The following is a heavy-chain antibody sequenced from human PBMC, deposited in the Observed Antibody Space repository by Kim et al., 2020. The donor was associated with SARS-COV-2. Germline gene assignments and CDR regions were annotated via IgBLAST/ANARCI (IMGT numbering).Heavy chain of an antibody. J-gene: IGHJ6*02. V-gene: IGHV3-7*01. Sequence: GGSLRLSCAASGFNSGSYWLSWVRQAPGKGLEWVANIKQDGSEEHYVDSVKVRFTISRDNTKNSLYLEMNGLRAEDTAVYYFARGLQPPPRLLWFGESISYDYYGMDAWGQGTTVTVSS. CDR3: ARGLQPPPRLLWFGESISYDYYGMDA. CDR2: IKQDGSEE. CDR1: GFNSGSYW. D-gene: IGHD3-10*01.